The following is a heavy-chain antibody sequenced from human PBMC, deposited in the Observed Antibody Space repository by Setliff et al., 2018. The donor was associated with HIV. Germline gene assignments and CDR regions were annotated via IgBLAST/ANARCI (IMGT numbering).Heavy chain of an antibody. V-gene: IGHV4-38-2*01. CDR1: SYSISSGYY. CDR2: IYHSGST. J-gene: IGHJ5*01. D-gene: IGHD1-7*01. Sequence: SETLSLTCAVSSYSISSGYYLGWIRQPPGKGLEWIGNIYHSGSTYYNPSLKSRVTISGDTSKNQFSLKLSSVPAADTAVYYCAKRAVQDGTVTSSNWFESWGKGTLVTVSS. CDR3: AKRAVQDGTVTSSNWFES.